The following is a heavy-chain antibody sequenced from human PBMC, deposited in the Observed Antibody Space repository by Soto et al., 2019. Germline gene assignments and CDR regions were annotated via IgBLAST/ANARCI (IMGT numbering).Heavy chain of an antibody. D-gene: IGHD6-19*01. CDR3: ARDKGSSTVVTGISQEGYFDS. J-gene: IGHJ4*02. Sequence: GGSLRLSCAASGFTFSIFGMHWVRQAPGKGLEWAAIIWYDGCNAYYADSVRGRFTISRDNSKNTVYLQMNSLRAEDTAVYYCARDKGSSTVVTGISQEGYFDSWGQGTLVTVSS. CDR1: GFTFSIFG. CDR2: IWYDGCNA. V-gene: IGHV3-33*01.